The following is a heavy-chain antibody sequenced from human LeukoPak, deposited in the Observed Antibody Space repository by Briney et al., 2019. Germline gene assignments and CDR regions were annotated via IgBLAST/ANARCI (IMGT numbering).Heavy chain of an antibody. CDR2: TSSDLNVR. D-gene: IGHD3-10*01. Sequence: PGGSLRLSCAASRFTFISYAMTWVRQAPGKGLEWVAVTSSDLNVRLYADSVKGRFTISRDNSRSTLYLQMNSLRPEDTAIYYCAREGYYGSGSPPSLYFDYWGQGTLVTVSS. CDR3: AREGYYGSGSPPSLYFDY. CDR1: RFTFISYA. V-gene: IGHV3-30*03. J-gene: IGHJ4*02.